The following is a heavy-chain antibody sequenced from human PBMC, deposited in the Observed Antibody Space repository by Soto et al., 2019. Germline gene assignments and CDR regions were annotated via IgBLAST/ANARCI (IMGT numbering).Heavy chain of an antibody. CDR2: INPDGGST. D-gene: IGHD2-15*01. Sequence: GASVKVSCKASGYTFTNYYIHWVRQAPGQGLEWMGIINPDGGSTNYAQKFQGRVTMTADKSTSTVYMELSSLRSEDTAVYYCAREGGYCSGGICLQLKYYYYGNDFWGQGTSVTVSS. CDR3: AREGGYCSGGICLQLKYYYYGNDF. CDR1: GYTFTNYY. V-gene: IGHV1-46*01. J-gene: IGHJ6*02.